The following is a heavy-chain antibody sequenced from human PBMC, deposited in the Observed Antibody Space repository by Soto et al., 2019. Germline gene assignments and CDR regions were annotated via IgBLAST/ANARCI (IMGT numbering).Heavy chain of an antibody. CDR3: ARWCPHHESCDTYFDY. J-gene: IGHJ4*02. CDR2: TYYRSKWYN. Sequence: PTPTLSRTGAISGDNVSSNRAASNWIRQSPSRGLEWLGRTYYRSKWYNDYSVSVKSRISVTPDISKNKSSLHLNSVTPEDTAVYFCARWCPHHESCDTYFDYCGEAALVTVSS. V-gene: IGHV6-1*01. D-gene: IGHD1-26*01. CDR1: GDNVSSNRAA.